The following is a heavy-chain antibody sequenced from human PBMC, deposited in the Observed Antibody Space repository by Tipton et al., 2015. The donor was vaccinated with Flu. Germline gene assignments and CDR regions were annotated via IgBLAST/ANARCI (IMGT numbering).Heavy chain of an antibody. CDR2: ISPYNGKI. J-gene: IGHJ5*02. V-gene: IGHV1-18*01. CDR1: GYTFSSYG. Sequence: QLVQSGAEVKKAGASVKVSCKASGYTFSSYGISWVRQAPGQGLEWMGWISPYNGKIKYAKKFQGRVTMTTDTSTSTAYMELRSLRSDDTAVYYCARTAKIWLAVAGIQVWFDPWGQGILVAVSS. D-gene: IGHD6-19*01. CDR3: ARTAKIWLAVAGIQVWFDP.